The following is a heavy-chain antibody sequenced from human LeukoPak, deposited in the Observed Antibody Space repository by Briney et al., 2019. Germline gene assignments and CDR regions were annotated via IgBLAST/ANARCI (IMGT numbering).Heavy chain of an antibody. D-gene: IGHD6-6*01. CDR3: ARDPPLVRSSSADFDY. CDR1: GFTFSTYW. CDR2: INEEGSEK. J-gene: IGHJ4*02. V-gene: IGHV3-7*01. Sequence: GGSLRLSCAASGFTFSTYWMSWVRQAPGKGLEWVANINEEGSEKNYVDSVKGRFTISRDNAKNSLYLQMNSLRAEDTAVYYCARDPPLVRSSSADFDYWGQGTLVTVSS.